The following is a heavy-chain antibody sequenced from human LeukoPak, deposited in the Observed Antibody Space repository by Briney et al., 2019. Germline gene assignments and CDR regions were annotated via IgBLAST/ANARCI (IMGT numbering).Heavy chain of an antibody. CDR3: ATSGIQLSLRLYYYYYYMDV. Sequence: ASVKVSCNASGGTFSSYAISWVRQAPGQGLEWMGGIIPIFGTANYAQKFQGRVTITADKSPSTAYMELSSLRSEDTAVYYCATSGIQLSLRLYYYYYYMDVWGKGTTVTVSS. CDR1: GGTFSSYA. V-gene: IGHV1-69*06. J-gene: IGHJ6*03. D-gene: IGHD5-18*01. CDR2: IIPIFGTA.